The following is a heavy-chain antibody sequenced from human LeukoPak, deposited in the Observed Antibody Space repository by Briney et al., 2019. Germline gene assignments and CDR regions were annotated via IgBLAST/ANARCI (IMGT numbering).Heavy chain of an antibody. Sequence: GESLKISCKGSGYSFTSYWIGWVRQMPGRGLEWMGIIYPGDSDTRYSPSFQGQVTISADKSISTAYLQWSSLKASDTAMYYCARQEPYYYYYMDVWGKGTTVTVSS. CDR3: ARQEPYYYYYMDV. CDR1: GYSFTSYW. D-gene: IGHD1-14*01. CDR2: IYPGDSDT. J-gene: IGHJ6*03. V-gene: IGHV5-51*01.